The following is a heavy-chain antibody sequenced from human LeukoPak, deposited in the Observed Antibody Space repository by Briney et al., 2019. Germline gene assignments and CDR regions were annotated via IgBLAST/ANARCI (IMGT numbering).Heavy chain of an antibody. Sequence: SETLSLTCTVSGGSVSSYYWSWIRQPPGKGLEWIGYIYYSGSTNYNPSLKSRVTISADTSKNQFSLKLSSVTAADTAVYYCARDRIAVAGTDYYYYMDVWGKGTTVTVSS. J-gene: IGHJ6*03. CDR2: IYYSGST. D-gene: IGHD6-19*01. V-gene: IGHV4-59*02. CDR1: GGSVSSYY. CDR3: ARDRIAVAGTDYYYYMDV.